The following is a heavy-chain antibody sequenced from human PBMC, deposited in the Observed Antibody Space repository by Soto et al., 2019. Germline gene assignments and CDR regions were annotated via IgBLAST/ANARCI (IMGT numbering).Heavy chain of an antibody. J-gene: IGHJ4*02. CDR3: TTAFEY. CDR2: IDNDGSGT. V-gene: IGHV3-74*01. CDR1: GFTLSNYW. Sequence: EVQLVESGGGLVQPGGSLRFSCPASGFTLSNYWMHWVRQVPGKGLLWVSRIDNDGSGTSYADSVKGRFTISRDNAKNTLYLEMNSLRAEDTAVYYCTTAFEYWGRGTLVTVSS.